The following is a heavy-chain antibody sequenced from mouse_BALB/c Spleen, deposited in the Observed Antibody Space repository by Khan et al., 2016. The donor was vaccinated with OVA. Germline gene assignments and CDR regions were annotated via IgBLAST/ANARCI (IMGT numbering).Heavy chain of an antibody. V-gene: IGHV1-80*01. J-gene: IGHJ3*01. Sequence: QVQLKQSGAELVRPGSSVKISCKASGYAFSNYLMNWVKQGPGQGLEWIGQIYPGDGNTNYNGKFKDKATLTANNSSTTAYFQLRSLTSKNSAVYFCARSGYDYFAYWGQGTLVTVSA. CDR1: GYAFSNYL. CDR2: IYPGDGNT. CDR3: ARSGYDYFAY. D-gene: IGHD2-14*01.